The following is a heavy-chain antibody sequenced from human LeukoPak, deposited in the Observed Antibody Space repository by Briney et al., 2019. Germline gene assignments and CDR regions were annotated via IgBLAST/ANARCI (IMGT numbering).Heavy chain of an antibody. J-gene: IGHJ4*02. Sequence: GRSLRLSCGTSGFTFSDYWMTWVRQAPGKGLEWVAKIKKDGSLKFYMGSVKGRFTISRDNARNSLDLQMHRLRAEDTAVYHCARSVSVAGDYWGLGTLVTVAS. CDR3: ARSVSVAGDY. V-gene: IGHV3-7*01. CDR1: GFTFSDYW. D-gene: IGHD6-19*01. CDR2: IKKDGSLK.